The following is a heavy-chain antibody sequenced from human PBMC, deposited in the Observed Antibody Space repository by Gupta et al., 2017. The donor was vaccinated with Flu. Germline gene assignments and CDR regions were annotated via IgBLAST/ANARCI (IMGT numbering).Heavy chain of an antibody. V-gene: IGHV4-4*07. D-gene: IGHD3-22*01. CDR1: GGSISSYY. Sequence: QVQLQESGPGLVKPSETLSLTCTVSGGSISSYYWRWIRQPAGKGLEWIGRIYTSGSTNYNPSLKSRVTMSVDTSKNQFSLKLSSVTAADTAVYYCARDAGITMIVVDDAFDIWGQGTMVTVSS. CDR2: IYTSGST. J-gene: IGHJ3*02. CDR3: ARDAGITMIVVDDAFDI.